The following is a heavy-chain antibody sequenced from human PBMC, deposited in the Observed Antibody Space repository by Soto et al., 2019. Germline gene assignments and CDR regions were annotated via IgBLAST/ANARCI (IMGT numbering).Heavy chain of an antibody. CDR3: AKGRYFDTTGYYVDASFDS. CDR1: GFSFSNYA. J-gene: IGHJ4*02. CDR2: ISGSGAGT. Sequence: EVQLLESGGGLVQPGGSLRVSCAASGFSFSNYAMAWVRQAPGKGLEWVSSISGSGAGTYFADSVTGRFAISRDNSKNTLYLHMHSLRAEDTALYYCAKGRYFDTTGYYVDASFDSWGQGPLLTVSS. V-gene: IGHV3-23*01. D-gene: IGHD3-22*01.